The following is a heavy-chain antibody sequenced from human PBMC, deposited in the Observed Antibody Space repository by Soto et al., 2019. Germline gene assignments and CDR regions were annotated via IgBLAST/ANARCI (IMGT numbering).Heavy chain of an antibody. CDR1: GYTFTGYN. Sequence: VKVSCKASGYTFTGYNMHWVRQAPGQGLEWMGWINPNSGGTNYAQKFQGWVTMTRDTSISTAYMELSRLRSDDTAVYYCATEYCSRGSCYGCFDYWGQGTLVTVSS. V-gene: IGHV1-2*04. CDR3: ATEYCSRGSCYGCFDY. CDR2: INPNSGGT. D-gene: IGHD2-15*01. J-gene: IGHJ4*02.